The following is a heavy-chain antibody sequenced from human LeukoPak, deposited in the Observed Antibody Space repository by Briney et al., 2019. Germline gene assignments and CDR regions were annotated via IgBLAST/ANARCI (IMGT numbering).Heavy chain of an antibody. CDR1: GFTFSSYG. CDR2: IWYDGSNK. J-gene: IGHJ5*02. D-gene: IGHD2-8*01. Sequence: GGSLRLSCAASGFTFSSYGMHWVRQAPGKGLEWVAVIWYDGSNKFYADSVKGRFTISRDNSKNSLYLQMNSLRAEGTAVYYCARDVRGPWGQGTLVTVSS. V-gene: IGHV3-33*01. CDR3: ARDVRGP.